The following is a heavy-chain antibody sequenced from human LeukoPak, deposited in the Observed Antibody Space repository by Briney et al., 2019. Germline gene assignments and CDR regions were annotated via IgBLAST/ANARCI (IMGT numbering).Heavy chain of an antibody. CDR1: GFTFSSYA. V-gene: IGHV3-23*01. CDR2: ISGSGGST. Sequence: GGSLRLSCAASGFTFSSYAMSWVRQAPGKGLEWVSAISGSGGSTYYADSVKGRFTISRDNSKNTLYLQMNSLRAEDTAVYYCAKHDLSNRIWPHPAWFDPWGQGTLVTVSS. D-gene: IGHD2/OR15-2a*01. CDR3: AKHDLSNRIWPHPAWFDP. J-gene: IGHJ5*02.